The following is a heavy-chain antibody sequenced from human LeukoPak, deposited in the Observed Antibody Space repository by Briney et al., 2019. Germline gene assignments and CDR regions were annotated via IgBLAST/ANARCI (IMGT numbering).Heavy chain of an antibody. CDR3: ARAPSRYFDY. J-gene: IGHJ4*02. V-gene: IGHV6-1*01. CDR1: GDSVSSNSAT. Sequence: SQTLSLTCAISGDSVSSNSATWNWIRQSPSRGLEWLGRTYYRSKWYNECAPSVKGRIAFNPDTSKNQFSLQLNFVTPEDTAVYYCARAPSRYFDYWGQGTLVAVSS. CDR2: TYYRSKWYN.